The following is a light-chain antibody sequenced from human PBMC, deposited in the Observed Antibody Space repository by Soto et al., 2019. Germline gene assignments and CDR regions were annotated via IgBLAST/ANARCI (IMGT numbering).Light chain of an antibody. Sequence: EILLTQSPGTLSLSPGERATLSCRASQSINNNYLAWYQQKRGQAPRLLIYGASSRATGIPDRFSGSGSGTDYTLTISRLEPEDFAVYYSQQYGGSPRTFGQGTKVEIK. CDR1: QSINNNY. V-gene: IGKV3-20*01. CDR2: GAS. J-gene: IGKJ1*01. CDR3: QQYGGSPRT.